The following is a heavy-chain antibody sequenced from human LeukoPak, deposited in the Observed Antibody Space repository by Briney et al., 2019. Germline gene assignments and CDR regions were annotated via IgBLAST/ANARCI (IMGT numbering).Heavy chain of an antibody. CDR3: AKDPPYYGSGSYYGY. CDR2: ISWNSGSI. D-gene: IGHD3-10*01. Sequence: GGSLRLSCAASGFTFDDYAMHWVRQAPGKGLEWVSGISWNSGSIGYADSVKGRFTISRDNAKNSLYLQMNSLRAEDTAVYYCAKDPPYYGSGSYYGYWGQGTLVTVSS. J-gene: IGHJ4*02. CDR1: GFTFDDYA. V-gene: IGHV3-9*01.